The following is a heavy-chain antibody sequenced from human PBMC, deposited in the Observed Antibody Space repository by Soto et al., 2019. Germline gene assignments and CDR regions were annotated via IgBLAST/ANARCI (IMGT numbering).Heavy chain of an antibody. V-gene: IGHV3-66*01. CDR1: GVTVSSNY. Sequence: PGGSLRLSCAASGVTVSSNYMSWVRQAPGKGLEWVSVIYSGGSTYYADSVKGRFTISRDNSKNTLYLQMNSLRAEDTAVYYCAREAIGDGFSRFDYWGQGTLVTVSS. CDR3: AREAIGDGFSRFDY. D-gene: IGHD3-10*01. CDR2: IYSGGST. J-gene: IGHJ4*02.